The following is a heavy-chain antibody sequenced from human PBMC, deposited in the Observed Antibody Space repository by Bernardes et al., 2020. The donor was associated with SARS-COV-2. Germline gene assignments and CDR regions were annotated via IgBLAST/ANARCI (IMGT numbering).Heavy chain of an antibody. CDR3: ARVDFSNLYYFDY. D-gene: IGHD4-4*01. J-gene: IGHJ4*02. Sequence: GGPLRLSCASSGFTFSSYTMNWVRQGPGKGLEWISSISTSSSYISYSDSVRGRFTISRDNAKNSVSLQMNSLRAEDTAVYYCARVDFSNLYYFDYWGQGIPVTVSS. V-gene: IGHV3-21*06. CDR2: ISTSSSYI. CDR1: GFTFSSYT.